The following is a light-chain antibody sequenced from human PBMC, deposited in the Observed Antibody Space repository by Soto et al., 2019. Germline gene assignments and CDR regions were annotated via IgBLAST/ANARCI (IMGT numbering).Light chain of an antibody. Sequence: DIQMTQSPSSLSASVGDRVTITCRASQGIRNDLGWYQQKPGNAPKRLIYAASSLQSGVPSRYSDSGSGTEFALTISSLQPVDFETSDYLHHNTKHLTFGGGTNVEIK. CDR3: LHHNTKHLT. J-gene: IGKJ4*01. V-gene: IGKV1-17*01. CDR2: AAS. CDR1: QGIRND.